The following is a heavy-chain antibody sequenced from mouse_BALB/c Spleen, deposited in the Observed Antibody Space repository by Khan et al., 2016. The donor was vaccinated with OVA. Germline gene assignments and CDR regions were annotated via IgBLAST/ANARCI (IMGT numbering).Heavy chain of an antibody. J-gene: IGHJ3*01. Sequence: QIQLVQSGPELKKPGETVKISCKASGYIFTNYGMNWVKQAPGQGLKWMGWINTYTGEPTYADDFRGRFAFSLETSARTAYMQINNLKQENTTTYFCAGGAFYYGRGKSAWFAYWGQGTLVTVSA. CDR2: INTYTGEP. D-gene: IGHD1-1*01. CDR1: GYIFTNYG. V-gene: IGHV9-3-1*01. CDR3: AGGAFYYGRGKSAWFAY.